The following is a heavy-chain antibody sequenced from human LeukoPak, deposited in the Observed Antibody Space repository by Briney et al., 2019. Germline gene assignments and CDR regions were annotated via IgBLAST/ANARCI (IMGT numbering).Heavy chain of an antibody. J-gene: IGHJ6*02. D-gene: IGHD6-19*01. CDR3: ARLGSSGWPYYYGMDV. CDR2: IYHSGST. V-gene: IGHV4-59*08. CDR1: GGSISSYY. Sequence: PSETLSLTCTVSGGSISSYYWSWIRQPPGKGLEWIGSIYHSGSTYYNPSLKSRVTISVDTSKNQFSLKLSSVTAADTAVYYCARLGSSGWPYYYGMDVWGQGTTVTVSS.